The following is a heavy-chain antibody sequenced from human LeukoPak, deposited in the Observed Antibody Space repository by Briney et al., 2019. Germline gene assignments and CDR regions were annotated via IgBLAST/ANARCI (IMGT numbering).Heavy chain of an antibody. V-gene: IGHV1-69*06. Sequence: SVKVSCKAPGGTFSSYAISWVRQAPGQGLEWMGGIIPIFGTANYAQKFQGRVTITADKSTSTAYMELSSLRSEDTAVYYCARVATRGYSSGWPFFDYWGQGTLVTVSS. D-gene: IGHD6-19*01. CDR2: IIPIFGTA. J-gene: IGHJ4*02. CDR3: ARVATRGYSSGWPFFDY. CDR1: GGTFSSYA.